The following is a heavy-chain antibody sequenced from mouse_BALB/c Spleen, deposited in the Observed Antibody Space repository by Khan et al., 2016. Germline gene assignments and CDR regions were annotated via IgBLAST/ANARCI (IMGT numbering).Heavy chain of an antibody. V-gene: IGHV1-77*01. J-gene: IGHJ2*01. Sequence: QVQLKQSGAELARPGASVKLSCKASGYTFTDYYINWVKQRTGQGLEWIGEIYPGSGNTYYNEKFKGKATLTADKSSSTAYMQLSSLTSEDSAVYFCARSLANWAFDYWGQGTTLTVSS. CDR3: ARSLANWAFDY. D-gene: IGHD4-1*01. CDR2: IYPGSGNT. CDR1: GYTFTDYY.